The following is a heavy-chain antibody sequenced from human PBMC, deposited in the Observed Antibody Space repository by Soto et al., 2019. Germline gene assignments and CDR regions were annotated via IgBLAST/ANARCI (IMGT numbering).Heavy chain of an antibody. V-gene: IGHV1-69*01. CDR2: IIPVFGSA. CDR3: ARDDGWNYRYYDMEV. J-gene: IGHJ6*02. CDR1: GDTFSSYS. Sequence: QVQLVQSGAEVKKPGSSVKVSCKASGDTFSSYSITWVRQAPGQGLEWMGGIIPVFGSANYAQKFQGRVTITADESTSTAYMVLSSLRSQDTAVYFCARDDGWNYRYYDMEVWGQGTTVTVSS. D-gene: IGHD1-7*01.